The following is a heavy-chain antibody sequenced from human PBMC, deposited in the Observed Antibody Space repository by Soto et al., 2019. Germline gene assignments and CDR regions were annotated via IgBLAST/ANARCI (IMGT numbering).Heavy chain of an antibody. CDR3: ARRGYSGYEIDY. V-gene: IGHV3-64*01. D-gene: IGHD5-12*01. CDR1: GFTFSSYA. CDR2: ISSNGGST. J-gene: IGHJ4*02. Sequence: EVQLVESGGGLVQPGGSLRLSCAASGFTFSSYAMHWVRQAPGKGLEYVSDISSNGGSTYYANSVKGRFTISRDNSKNTLYLEMGSLRAEDMAVYYGARRGYSGYEIDYWGQGTLVTVSS.